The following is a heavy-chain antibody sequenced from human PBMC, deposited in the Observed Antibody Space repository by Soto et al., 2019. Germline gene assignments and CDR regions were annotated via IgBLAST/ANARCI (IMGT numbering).Heavy chain of an antibody. D-gene: IGHD2-15*01. CDR2: IWYDGSNK. CDR1: LFTFSSYG. J-gene: IGHJ4*02. Sequence: PVWALRLSWTASLFTFSSYGMHWVLQTPFKWLEWVAVIWYDGSNKYYADSVKGRFTISRDNSKNTLYLQMNSLRAEDTAVYYCARDLGYCSGGSCLYYFDYWGQGTLVTVSS. CDR3: ARDLGYCSGGSCLYYFDY. V-gene: IGHV3-33*01.